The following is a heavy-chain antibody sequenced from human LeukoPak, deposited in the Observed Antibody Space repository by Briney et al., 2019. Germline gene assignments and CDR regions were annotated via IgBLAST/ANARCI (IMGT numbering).Heavy chain of an antibody. V-gene: IGHV7-4-1*02. Sequence: AASVKVSCKASGYTFTSYAMNWVRQAPGQGLEWMGWTNTNTGNPTYAQGFTGRFVFSLDTSVSTAYLQISSLKAEDTAVYYCARGHPYAARPQYYYYYYYMDVWGKGTTVTVSS. CDR1: GYTFTSYA. D-gene: IGHD6-6*01. CDR3: ARGHPYAARPQYYYYYYYMDV. J-gene: IGHJ6*03. CDR2: TNTNTGNP.